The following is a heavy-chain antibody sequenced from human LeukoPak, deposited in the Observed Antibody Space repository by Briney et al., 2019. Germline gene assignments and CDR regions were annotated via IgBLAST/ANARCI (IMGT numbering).Heavy chain of an antibody. D-gene: IGHD2-15*01. CDR1: GGSFSGYY. CDR2: INHSGST. J-gene: IGHJ4*02. CDR3: ARWPGSRGGY. V-gene: IGHV4-34*01. Sequence: SETLSLTCAVYGGSFSGYYWSWIRQPRGKGLEWIGEINHSGSTNYNPSLKSRVTISVDTSKNQFSLKLSSVTAADTAVYYCARWPGSRGGYWGQGTLVTVSS.